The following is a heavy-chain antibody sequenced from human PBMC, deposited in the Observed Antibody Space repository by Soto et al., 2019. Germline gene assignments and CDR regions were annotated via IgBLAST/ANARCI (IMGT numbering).Heavy chain of an antibody. J-gene: IGHJ3*02. V-gene: IGHV3-23*01. CDR3: AKXXXSXYIWGSYRSGAFDI. CDR1: GFTFSSYA. CDR2: ISGSGGST. Sequence: EVQLLESGGGLVQPGGSLRLSCAASGFTFSSYAMSWVRQAPGKGLEWVSAISGSGGSTYYADSVKGRFTISRDNSKNTLYLQMXXLXAEXXAXYYXAKXXXSXYIWGSYRSGAFDIWGQGTMVTVSS. D-gene: IGHD3-16*02.